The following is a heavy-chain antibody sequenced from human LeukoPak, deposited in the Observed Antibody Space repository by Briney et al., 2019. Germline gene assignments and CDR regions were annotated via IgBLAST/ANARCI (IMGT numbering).Heavy chain of an antibody. D-gene: IGHD3-3*01. CDR1: GGSISSSSYY. V-gene: IGHV4-39*01. CDR3: ATHAGVLRFLEWYYSFAY. J-gene: IGHJ4*02. Sequence: SETLSLTCTVSGGSISSSSYYWGWIRQPPGKGLEWIGSICYSGSTYYNPSLKSRVTISVDTSKNQFSLTLSSVPAADTAVYYCATHAGVLRFLEWYYSFAYCGQGTLVTVSS. CDR2: ICYSGST.